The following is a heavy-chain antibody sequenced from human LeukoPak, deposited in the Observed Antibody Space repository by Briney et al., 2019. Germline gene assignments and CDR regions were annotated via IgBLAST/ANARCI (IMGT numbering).Heavy chain of an antibody. D-gene: IGHD3-9*01. J-gene: IGHJ4*02. V-gene: IGHV1-2*02. Sequence: ASVKVSCKASGYTFTGYYMHWVRQAPGQGLEWMGWINPNSGGTNYAQKFQGRVTMTRDTSISTAYMELSRLRSDDTAVYYCAREFQARYDILTGYYNRYYFDYWGQGTLVTVSS. CDR3: AREFQARYDILTGYYNRYYFDY. CDR1: GYTFTGYY. CDR2: INPNSGGT.